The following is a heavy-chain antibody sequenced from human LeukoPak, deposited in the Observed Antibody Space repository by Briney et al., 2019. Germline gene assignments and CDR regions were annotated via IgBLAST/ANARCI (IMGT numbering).Heavy chain of an antibody. CDR2: IIPIFGTA. J-gene: IGHJ4*02. CDR1: GGTFSSYA. V-gene: IGHV1-69*05. Sequence: SVKVSCKASGGTFSSYAISWVRQAPGQGLEWMGGIIPIFGTADYAQKFQGRVTITTDESTSTAYMELSSLRSEDTAVYYCAMTSSGYYCMWGQGTLVTVSS. D-gene: IGHD3-22*01. CDR3: AMTSSGYYCM.